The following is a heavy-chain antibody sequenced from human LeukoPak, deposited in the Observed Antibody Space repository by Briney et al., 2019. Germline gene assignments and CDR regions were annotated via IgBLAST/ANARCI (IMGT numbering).Heavy chain of an antibody. V-gene: IGHV4-38-2*02. Sequence: AETLSLTCAVSGYSISSGYQWAWIRQSPGKGLEWIGSIYHSGSAHYNPSLKSRVTVSVETSKNQFSLKMYSVTAADTAVYYCARDPRWLTPDCTSTSCYENYFDPWGQGTLVTVSS. D-gene: IGHD2-2*01. CDR3: ARDPRWLTPDCTSTSCYENYFDP. CDR2: IYHSGSA. J-gene: IGHJ5*02. CDR1: GYSISSGYQ.